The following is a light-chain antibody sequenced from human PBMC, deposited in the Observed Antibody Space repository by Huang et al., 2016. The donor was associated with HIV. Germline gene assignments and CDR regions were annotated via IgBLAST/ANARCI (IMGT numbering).Light chain of an antibody. V-gene: IGKV3-15*01. CDR2: GAS. Sequence: EIVMRQSPATLSVSPGERATLSCRASQNIGPNLAWYQQKPGQAPRLLIYGASTRATGIPGRFSGSGSETEFTLTITSLHSDDSAVYFCQQFNTWPLTFGGGTKVEIK. CDR3: QQFNTWPLT. J-gene: IGKJ4*01. CDR1: QNIGPN.